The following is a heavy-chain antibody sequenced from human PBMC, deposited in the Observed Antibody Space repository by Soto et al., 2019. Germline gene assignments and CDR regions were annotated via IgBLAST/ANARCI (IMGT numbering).Heavy chain of an antibody. CDR2: ISYDGSNK. D-gene: IGHD2-15*01. CDR1: GFTFSSYG. J-gene: IGHJ4*01. CDR3: AKGAYAVVAASYFDY. V-gene: IGHV3-30*18. Sequence: QVQLVESGGGVVQPGRSLRLSCAASGFTFSSYGIHWVRQAPGKGLEWVAVISYDGSNKYYADSVKGRFTISRDNSKNSLYLQMDSLIAEDTAVYYCAKGAYAVVAASYFDYWGQGTLVTVSS.